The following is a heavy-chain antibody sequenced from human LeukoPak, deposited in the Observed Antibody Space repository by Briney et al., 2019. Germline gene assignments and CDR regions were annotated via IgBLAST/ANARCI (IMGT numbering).Heavy chain of an antibody. V-gene: IGHV3-23*01. CDR3: AKSTRSGYYWYYFDY. D-gene: IGHD3-3*01. CDR1: GFTFSSYA. CDR2: ISGSGGST. J-gene: IGHJ4*02. Sequence: GGSLRLSCAASGFTFSSYAMSWVRQAPGKGLEWVSAISGSGGSTYYADSVKGRFTISRDNSKNTLYLQMNSLRAEDTAVYYCAKSTRSGYYWYYFDYWGQGTLVTVSS.